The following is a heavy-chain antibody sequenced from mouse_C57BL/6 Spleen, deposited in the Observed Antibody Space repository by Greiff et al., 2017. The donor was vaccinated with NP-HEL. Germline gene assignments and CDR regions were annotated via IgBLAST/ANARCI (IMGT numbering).Heavy chain of an antibody. CDR1: GYTFTSYW. D-gene: IGHD1-1*01. CDR2: IHPNSGST. J-gene: IGHJ2*01. Sequence: VQLQQSGAELVKPGASVKLSCKASGYTFTSYWMHWVKQRPGQGLEWIGMIHPNSGSTNYNEKFKSKATLTVDKSSSTAYMQLSSLTSEDSAVYYCARGGGFTTVVCDYWGQGTTLTVSS. V-gene: IGHV1-64*01. CDR3: ARGGGFTTVVCDY.